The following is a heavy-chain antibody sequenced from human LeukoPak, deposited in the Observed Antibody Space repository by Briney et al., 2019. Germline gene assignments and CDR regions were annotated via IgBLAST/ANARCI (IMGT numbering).Heavy chain of an antibody. Sequence: PSETLSLTCTVSGGSISSYYWNWIRQPPGKGLEWIGYVSYSGSTNYNPSLKSRVTISVDTSKNQFSLKLSSVTAADTAVYYCAKSTYYYDTFVNAFDFWGQGTVVTVSS. CDR3: AKSTYYYDTFVNAFDF. D-gene: IGHD3-22*01. CDR2: VSYSGST. V-gene: IGHV4-59*12. CDR1: GGSISSYY. J-gene: IGHJ3*01.